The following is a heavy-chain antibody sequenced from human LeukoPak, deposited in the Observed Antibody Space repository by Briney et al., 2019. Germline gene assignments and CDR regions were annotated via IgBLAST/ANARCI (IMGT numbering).Heavy chain of an antibody. D-gene: IGHD3-10*01. CDR2: INHSGTT. V-gene: IGHV4-34*01. CDR1: GGSFSGNY. Sequence: KSSETLSLTCAVYGGSFSGNYWSWIRQPPGKGLEWIGDINHSGTTNYNPSLKSRVTMSVDTSKNQFSLKLSSVTAADTAVYYCARDGGYGSGKYYYYYYMDVWGKGTTVTISS. CDR3: ARDGGYGSGKYYYYYYMDV. J-gene: IGHJ6*03.